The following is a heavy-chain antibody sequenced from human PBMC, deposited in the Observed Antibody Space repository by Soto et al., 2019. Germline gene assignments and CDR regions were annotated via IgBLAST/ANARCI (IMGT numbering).Heavy chain of an antibody. CDR1: GFTFNNFW. J-gene: IGHJ4*02. CDR3: VRDIR. Sequence: EVQLVESGGGLVQPGGSLRLSCAASGFTFNNFWMYWFRQTPEKGLVWVSGINSDGTTTIYADSVKGRFTISRDNAKNTLYLQMNSLTVEDTAIYYCVRDIRWGQGTLVTVSS. CDR2: INSDGTTT. V-gene: IGHV3-74*01.